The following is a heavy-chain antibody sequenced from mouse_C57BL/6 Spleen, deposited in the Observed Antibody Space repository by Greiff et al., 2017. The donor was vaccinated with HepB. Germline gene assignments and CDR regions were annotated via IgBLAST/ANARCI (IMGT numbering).Heavy chain of an antibody. CDR1: GYTFTSYW. CDR2: IDPSDSYT. Sequence: QVQLQQPGAELVMPGASVKLSCKASGYTFTSYWMHWVKQRPGQGLEWIGEIDPSDSYTNYNQKFKGKSTLTVDKSSSTAYMQLSSLTSEDSAVYYCARRGDDGYYFDYWGQGTTLTVSS. V-gene: IGHV1-69*01. D-gene: IGHD2-12*01. J-gene: IGHJ2*01. CDR3: ARRGDDGYYFDY.